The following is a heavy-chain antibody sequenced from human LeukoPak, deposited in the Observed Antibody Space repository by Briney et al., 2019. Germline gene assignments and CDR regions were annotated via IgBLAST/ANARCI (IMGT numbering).Heavy chain of an antibody. CDR3: ANLVLIPGEDYFDY. CDR2: IQKDGSDK. J-gene: IGHJ4*02. V-gene: IGHV3-7*01. D-gene: IGHD2-21*01. CDR1: GFTFSSYW. Sequence: PGGSLSLSCTVSGFTFSSYWMSWVCQAPGKGLEWVANIQKDGSDKHYVDSVKDRFTISRDNAKNSLYLQMNSLRADDTAVYYCANLVLIPGEDYFDYWGQGTLVSVSS.